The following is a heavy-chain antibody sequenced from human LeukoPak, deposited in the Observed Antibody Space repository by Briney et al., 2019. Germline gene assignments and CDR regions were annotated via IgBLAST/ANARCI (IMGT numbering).Heavy chain of an antibody. CDR1: GFTFRTYT. Sequence: GGSLRLSCAASGFTFRTYTMNWVRQAPGKRLEWVSSISSDSRYIYYADSVKGRFTISRDNAQNSLYLQMNSLRAEDTAVYYCARERGYSYGYSDYWGQGTLVTVSS. J-gene: IGHJ4*02. CDR2: ISSDSRYI. V-gene: IGHV3-21*01. CDR3: ARERGYSYGYSDY. D-gene: IGHD5-18*01.